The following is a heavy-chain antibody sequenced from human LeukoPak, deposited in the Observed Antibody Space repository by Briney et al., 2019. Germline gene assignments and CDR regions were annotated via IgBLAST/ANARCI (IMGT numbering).Heavy chain of an antibody. V-gene: IGHV4-61*02. D-gene: IGHD4-17*01. Sequence: SETLSLTCTVSGGSISSGNYYWTWIRQPAGKGLEWIGRIYTGGSTNYNPSLKSRVTISMDTSKNQFSLNLSSVTAADTAVYYCARGYDYGDYCFDPWGQGTLVTVSS. J-gene: IGHJ5*02. CDR1: GGSISSGNYY. CDR3: ARGYDYGDYCFDP. CDR2: IYTGGST.